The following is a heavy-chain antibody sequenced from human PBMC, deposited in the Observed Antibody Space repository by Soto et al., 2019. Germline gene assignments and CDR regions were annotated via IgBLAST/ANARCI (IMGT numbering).Heavy chain of an antibody. CDR1: GGSISSYY. CDR2: IYYSGST. J-gene: IGHJ6*02. D-gene: IGHD3-10*01. V-gene: IGHV4-59*01. CDR3: ARLRAKNYGSGSYSPYYYYYGMDV. Sequence: ETLSLTCTVSGGSISSYYWSWIRQPPGKGLEWIGYIYYSGSTNYNPSLKSRVTISVDTSKNQFSLKLSSVTAADTAVYYCARLRAKNYGSGSYSPYYYYYGMDVWGQGTTVTSP.